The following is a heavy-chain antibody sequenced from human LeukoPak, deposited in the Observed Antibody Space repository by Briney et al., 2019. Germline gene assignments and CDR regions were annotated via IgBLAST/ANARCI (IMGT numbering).Heavy chain of an antibody. V-gene: IGHV4-38-2*02. J-gene: IGHJ3*02. CDR2: IYHSGST. CDR1: GYSISSGYY. D-gene: IGHD7-27*01. Sequence: PSETLSLTCTVSGYSISSGYYWGWIRQPPGKGLEWIGSIYHSGSTYYNPSLKSRVTISVDTSKNQFSLKLSSVTAADTAVYYCARGAPLGAFDIWGQGTMVTVSS. CDR3: ARGAPLGAFDI.